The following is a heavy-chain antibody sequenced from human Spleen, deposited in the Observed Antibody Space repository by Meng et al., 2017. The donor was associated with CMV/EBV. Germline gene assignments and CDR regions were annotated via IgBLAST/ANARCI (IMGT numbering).Heavy chain of an antibody. CDR3: ARRYTIGPGLPALDP. CDR1: GSPFTNYC. J-gene: IGHJ5*02. V-gene: IGHV1-46*01. Sequence: SGSPFTNYCVPWVPQPPGQGLEGMAVINSRGGGPTYAQRFQGRVSMTSDTSTSTVYMELSSLGSDDTAIYYCARRYTIGPGLPALDPWGQGTLVTVSS. D-gene: IGHD3-16*02. CDR2: INSRGGGP.